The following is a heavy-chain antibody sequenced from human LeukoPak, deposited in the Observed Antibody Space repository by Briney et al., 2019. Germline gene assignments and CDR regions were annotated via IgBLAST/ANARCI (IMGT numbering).Heavy chain of an antibody. Sequence: GGSLRLSCAASAFTVSSNYMSWVRQAPGKGLELFSSISSSSSYIYYADSVKGRFTISRDNAKNSLYLQMNSLRAEDTAVYYFASYRPETSYDILTGYYKGAFDIWGQGTMVTVSS. CDR1: AFTVSSNY. D-gene: IGHD3-9*01. J-gene: IGHJ3*02. V-gene: IGHV3-21*01. CDR2: ISSSSSYI. CDR3: ASYRPETSYDILTGYYKGAFDI.